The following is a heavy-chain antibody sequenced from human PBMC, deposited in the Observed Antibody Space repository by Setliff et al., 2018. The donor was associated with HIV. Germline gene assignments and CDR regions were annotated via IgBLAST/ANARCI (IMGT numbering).Heavy chain of an antibody. J-gene: IGHJ4*02. CDR3: ARDQVANYYGSGIDY. V-gene: IGHV3-74*01. Sequence: GESLKISCAASGFTFSSYWMHWVRQAPGKGLVWVPRINSDGSSTSYADSVKGRFTISRDNSKNTLYLQMNSLRAEDTAVYYCARDQVANYYGSGIDYWGQGTLVTVSS. D-gene: IGHD3-10*01. CDR2: INSDGSST. CDR1: GFTFSSYW.